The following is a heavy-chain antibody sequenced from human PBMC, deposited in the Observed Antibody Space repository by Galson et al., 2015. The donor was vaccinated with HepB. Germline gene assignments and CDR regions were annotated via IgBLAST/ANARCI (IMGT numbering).Heavy chain of an antibody. J-gene: IGHJ4*02. V-gene: IGHV3-49*03. CDR1: GFTFGNYA. CDR2: IRSKAYGGTT. CDR3: TRDRGGSYHDPLIPDY. D-gene: IGHD1-26*01. Sequence: SLRLSCAASGFTFGNYAMSWFRQAPGKGLEWVGFIRSKAYGGTTEYAASVKGRFTISRDDSKSIAYLQMNSLKTEDTAVYYCTRDRGGSYHDPLIPDYWGQGTLVTVSS.